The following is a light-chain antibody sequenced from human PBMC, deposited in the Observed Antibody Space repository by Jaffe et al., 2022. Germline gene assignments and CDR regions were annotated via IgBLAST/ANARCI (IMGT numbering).Light chain of an antibody. CDR2: GAS. CDR1: QSVSSS. V-gene: IGKV3-15*01. CDR3: QQYNNWPQT. Sequence: EIVMTQSPATLSVSPGERATLSCGASQSVSSSLAWYQQTPGQAPRLLIYGASTRATGIPARFSGSGSGTEFTLTISSLQSEDFAVYYCQQYNNWPQTFGQGTKLEIK. J-gene: IGKJ2*01.